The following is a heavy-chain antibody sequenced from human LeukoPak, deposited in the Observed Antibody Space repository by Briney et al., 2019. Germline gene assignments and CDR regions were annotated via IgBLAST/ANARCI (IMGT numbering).Heavy chain of an antibody. J-gene: IGHJ4*02. CDR3: ARHGLDY. CDR2: IKEDGSGK. CDR1: GFSFNSFW. Sequence: PGGSLRLSCAASGFSFNSFWMNWVRQAPGKGLEWVADIKEDGSGKYYVDSVKGRVTISRDNANKSLYLQMNSLRAEDTAVYYCARHGLDYWGQGTPVTVSS. V-gene: IGHV3-7*01. D-gene: IGHD2-8*01.